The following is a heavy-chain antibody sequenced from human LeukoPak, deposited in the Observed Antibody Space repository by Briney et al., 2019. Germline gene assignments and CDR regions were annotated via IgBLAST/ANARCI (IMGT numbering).Heavy chain of an antibody. CDR2: ISSSSSYI. CDR3: ARDKYCSGGSCDDY. CDR1: GFTFSSYS. J-gene: IGHJ4*02. V-gene: IGHV3-21*01. D-gene: IGHD2-15*01. Sequence: GGSLRLSCAASGFTFSSYSMNWVRQAPGKGLEWVSSISSSSSYIYYADSVKGRFTISRDNAKNSLYLQMNSLRAEDTAVYYCARDKYCSGGSCDDYWGQGTLVTVSS.